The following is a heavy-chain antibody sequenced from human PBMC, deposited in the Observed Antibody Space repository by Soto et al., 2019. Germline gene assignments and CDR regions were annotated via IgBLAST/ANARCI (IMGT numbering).Heavy chain of an antibody. Sequence: GASVRVSCKASGVTFSSYAISWVRQAPGQGLEWMGGMIPIFGTANYAQKFQGRVTITADESTSTAYMELSSLRSEDTAVYYCARAQGGGLYYFDYWGQGTLVTGSS. CDR3: ARAQGGGLYYFDY. CDR2: MIPIFGTA. V-gene: IGHV1-69*13. D-gene: IGHD3-16*01. J-gene: IGHJ4*02. CDR1: GVTFSSYA.